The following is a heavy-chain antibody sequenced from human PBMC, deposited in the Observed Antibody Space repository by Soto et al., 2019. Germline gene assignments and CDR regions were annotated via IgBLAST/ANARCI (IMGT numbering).Heavy chain of an antibody. CDR2: IYYSGST. D-gene: IGHD6-19*01. CDR1: GGSISSSSYY. Sequence: SSETLSLTCTVSGGSISSSSYYWGWIRQPPGKGLEWIGSIYYSGSTYYNPSLKSRVTISVDTSKNQFSLKLSSVTAADTAVYYCASLTRGFRGSGPNWGQGTLVTVSS. J-gene: IGHJ4*02. V-gene: IGHV4-39*01. CDR3: ASLTRGFRGSGPN.